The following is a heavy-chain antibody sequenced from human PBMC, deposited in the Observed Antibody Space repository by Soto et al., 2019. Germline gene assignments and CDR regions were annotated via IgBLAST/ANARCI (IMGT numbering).Heavy chain of an antibody. D-gene: IGHD3-3*01. J-gene: IGHJ6*03. Sequence: GGSLRLSCAASGFTFSSYSMNWVRQAPGKGLEWVSSISSSSSYIYYADSVKGRFTISRDNAKNSLYLQMNSLRAEDTAVYYCARDMGLRFLEGQTGYYYYMDVWGKGTTVTVSS. CDR2: ISSSSSYI. CDR3: ARDMGLRFLEGQTGYYYYMDV. CDR1: GFTFSSYS. V-gene: IGHV3-21*01.